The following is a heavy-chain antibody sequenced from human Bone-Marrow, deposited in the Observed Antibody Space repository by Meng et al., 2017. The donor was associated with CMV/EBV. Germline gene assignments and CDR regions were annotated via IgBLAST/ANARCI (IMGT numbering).Heavy chain of an antibody. D-gene: IGHD6-13*01. CDR2: IYYSGST. J-gene: IGHJ4*02. CDR1: GGSISSYY. CDR3: ARVRQLVLDY. Sequence: SEPLSLTCTVSGGSISSYYWSWIRQPPGKGLEWIGYIYYSGSTNYNPSLKSRVTISVDTSKNQFSLKLSSVTAADTAVYYCARVRQLVLDYWGQGTLVTVSS. V-gene: IGHV4-59*01.